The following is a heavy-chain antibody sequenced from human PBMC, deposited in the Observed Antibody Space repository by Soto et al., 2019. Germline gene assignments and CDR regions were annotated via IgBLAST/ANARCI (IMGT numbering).Heavy chain of an antibody. J-gene: IGHJ4*02. Sequence: PGGSLRLSCVASGFTFSSYWMSWVRQAPGKGLEWVANIKQDGSEKYYVDSVKGRFTISRDNAKKSLYLQMDRLRAEDTAVYYCVRDRGYYDSSGYSFFDYWGQGILVTVSS. V-gene: IGHV3-7*01. CDR2: IKQDGSEK. CDR3: VRDRGYYDSSGYSFFDY. CDR1: GFTFSSYW. D-gene: IGHD3-22*01.